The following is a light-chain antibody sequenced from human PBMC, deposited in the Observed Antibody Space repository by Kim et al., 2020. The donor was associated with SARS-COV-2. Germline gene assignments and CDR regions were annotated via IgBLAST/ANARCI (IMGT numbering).Light chain of an antibody. Sequence: AAVGDRVTITCLANQNVNSHLHWYQEKPGKAPRLLIYGASSLQTGVPSRFSGSGSGADFTLNISSLQPEDFAAYYCQQTNNCPLTFGQGTKVDIK. CDR1: QNVNSH. V-gene: IGKV1-39*01. CDR3: QQTNNCPLT. J-gene: IGKJ1*01. CDR2: GAS.